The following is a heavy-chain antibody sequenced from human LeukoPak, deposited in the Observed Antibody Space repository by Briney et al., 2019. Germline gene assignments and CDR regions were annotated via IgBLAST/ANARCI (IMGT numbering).Heavy chain of an antibody. CDR2: ISWNSGNI. CDR1: GFTFDDYA. V-gene: IGHV3-9*01. CDR3: ARDPYYSSSSPYFDY. Sequence: GGSLRLSCAASGFTFDDYAMHWVRQVTGKGLEWVSGISWNSGNIEYADSVKGRFTISRDNAKKSLFLQMNSLRADDTALYYCARDPYYSSSSPYFDYWGRGVLVTVSS. J-gene: IGHJ4*02. D-gene: IGHD6-6*01.